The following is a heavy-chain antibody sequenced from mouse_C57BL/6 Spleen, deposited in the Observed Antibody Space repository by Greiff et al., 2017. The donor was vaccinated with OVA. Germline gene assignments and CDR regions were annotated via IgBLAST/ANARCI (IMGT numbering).Heavy chain of an antibody. CDR3: ESPYYSNYVGFAD. D-gene: IGHD2-5*01. CDR1: GFTFSDYG. CDR2: ISSGSSTI. J-gene: IGHJ3*01. Sequence: DVKLVESGGGLVKPGGSLKLSCAASGFTFSDYGMHWVRQAPEKGLEWVAYISSGSSTIYYADTVKGRFTISRDNAKNTLFLQMTSLRSEDTAMDYCESPYYSNYVGFADWGQGTLVTVSA. V-gene: IGHV5-17*01.